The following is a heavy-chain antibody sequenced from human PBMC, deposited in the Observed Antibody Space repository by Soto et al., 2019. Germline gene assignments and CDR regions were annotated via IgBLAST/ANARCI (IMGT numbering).Heavy chain of an antibody. CDR3: ARDIVAKINGGNWFDP. D-gene: IGHD5-12*01. V-gene: IGHV1-69*13. Sequence: SVKVSCKASGGSFSRYAISWVRQAPGQGLEWMGGIIPIFGTPNYAQKFQGRVTITADESTSTAYMDLSSLRSEDTAVYYCARDIVAKINGGNWFDPWGQGTLVTVSS. J-gene: IGHJ5*02. CDR1: GGSFSRYA. CDR2: IIPIFGTP.